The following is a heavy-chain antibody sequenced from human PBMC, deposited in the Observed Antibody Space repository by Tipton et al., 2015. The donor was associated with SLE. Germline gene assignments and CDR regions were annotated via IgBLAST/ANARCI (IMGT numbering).Heavy chain of an antibody. V-gene: IGHV4-59*01. CDR1: GGTISSYY. CDR3: ARGPRYNWNKTGQSFDY. J-gene: IGHJ4*02. CDR2: IYYSGST. Sequence: GLVKPSETLSLTCTVSGGTISSYYWLWIRQPPGKGLEWIGYIYYSGSTNYNPSLKSRVTISVDTSKNQFSLKLSSVTAADTAVYYCARGPRYNWNKTGQSFDYWGQGTLVTVSS. D-gene: IGHD1-1*01.